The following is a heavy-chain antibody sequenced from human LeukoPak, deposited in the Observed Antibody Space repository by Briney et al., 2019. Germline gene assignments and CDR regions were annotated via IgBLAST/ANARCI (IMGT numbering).Heavy chain of an antibody. CDR1: GGSLSNYY. CDR3: ARSGTVGAMPV. Sequence: PSETLSPTCTVSGGSLSNYYWSWIRLPPGKGLEWIGYIYYSGSTNYNPSLKSRVTISVDTSKNQFSLKLSSVTAADTAVYYCARSGTVGAMPVWGQGTLVTVSS. CDR2: IYYSGST. J-gene: IGHJ4*02. D-gene: IGHD1-26*01. V-gene: IGHV4-59*08.